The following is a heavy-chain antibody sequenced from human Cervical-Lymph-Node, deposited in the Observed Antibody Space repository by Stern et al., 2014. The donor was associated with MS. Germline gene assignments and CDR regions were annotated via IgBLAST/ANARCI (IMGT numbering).Heavy chain of an antibody. Sequence: VQLVESGGGVVQPGKSLRLSCAASGFTFSYYGMHWVRQTPGKGLEWVALIWYDGSNKYYADSVKGRFTISRGNSKNTLFLQINSLRAEDAAVYYCTTDQHLAYSLDYWGQGPLSTVSS. D-gene: IGHD5-12*01. V-gene: IGHV3-33*08. CDR3: TTDQHLAYSLDY. CDR1: GFTFSYYG. CDR2: IWYDGSNK. J-gene: IGHJ4*02.